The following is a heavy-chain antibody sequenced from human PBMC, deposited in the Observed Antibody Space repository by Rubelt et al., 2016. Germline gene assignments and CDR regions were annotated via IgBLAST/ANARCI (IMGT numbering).Heavy chain of an antibody. CDR1: GGSISRGSYY. CDR3: ARDRWEDFYYGMDV. D-gene: IGHD1-26*01. Sequence: QLQLQESGPGLVKPSETLSLTCTVSGGSISRGSYYWGWIRQPPGKGLEWIGSIYYSGSTYYNPSLKSRVTISVKKSKNQFSRRLCSWTAADTAVYYCARDRWEDFYYGMDVWGQGTTVTVSS. V-gene: IGHV4-39*07. J-gene: IGHJ6*02. CDR2: IYYSGST.